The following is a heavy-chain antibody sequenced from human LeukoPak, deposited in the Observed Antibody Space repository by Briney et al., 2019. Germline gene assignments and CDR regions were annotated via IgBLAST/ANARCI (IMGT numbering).Heavy chain of an antibody. Sequence: GGSLRLSCAASGFIFSTSWMSWVRQAPGKGLERVANINEDGREKYYVDSVKGRLTISRDNAKNSLYLQMNSLRAEDTAVYYCARDRGWQQFDYWGQGTLVTVSS. CDR3: ARDRGWQQFDY. CDR2: INEDGREK. V-gene: IGHV3-7*01. CDR1: GFIFSTSW. J-gene: IGHJ4*02. D-gene: IGHD5-24*01.